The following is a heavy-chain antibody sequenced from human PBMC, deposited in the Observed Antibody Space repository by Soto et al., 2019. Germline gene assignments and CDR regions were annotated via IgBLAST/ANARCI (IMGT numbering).Heavy chain of an antibody. Sequence: EVQLVESGGGLVQPGGSLRLSCAASGFTFSRYWMSWVRQAPGKGLEWVANIKQDGSERYYVDSVKGRFTISRDNAKNSLYLQMTSLRADDTAVYYCARETYGDYFHYWGQGTLVTVSS. CDR3: ARETYGDYFHY. J-gene: IGHJ4*02. CDR2: IKQDGSER. CDR1: GFTFSRYW. D-gene: IGHD3-10*01. V-gene: IGHV3-7*04.